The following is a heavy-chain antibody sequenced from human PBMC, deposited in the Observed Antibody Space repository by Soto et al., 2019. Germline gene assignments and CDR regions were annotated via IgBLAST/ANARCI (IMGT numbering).Heavy chain of an antibody. V-gene: IGHV1-46*03. J-gene: IGHJ4*02. CDR3: ARGPTIFGVVIMGPYFDY. CDR1: GYTFTSYY. D-gene: IGHD3-3*01. CDR2: INPSGGST. Sequence: GASVKVSCKASGYTFTSYYMHWVRQAPGQGLEWMGIINPSGGSTSYAQKFQGRVTMTRDTSTSTVYMELSSLRSEDTAVYYCARGPTIFGVVIMGPYFDYWGQGTLVTVSS.